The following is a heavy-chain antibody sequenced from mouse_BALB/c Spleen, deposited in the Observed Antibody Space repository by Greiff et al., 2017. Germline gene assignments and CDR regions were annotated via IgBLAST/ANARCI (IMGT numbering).Heavy chain of an antibody. J-gene: IGHJ3*01. CDR1: GYTFTSYW. V-gene: IGHV1-69*02. CDR2: IYPSDSYT. D-gene: IGHD4-1*01. CDR3: TRGGLLGGAD. Sequence: QVQLQQPGAELVRPGASVKLSCKASGYTFTSYWINWVKQRPGQGLEWIGNIYPSDSYTNYNQKFKDKATLTVDKSSSTAYMQLSSPTSEDSAVYYCTRGGLLGGADWGQGTLVTVAA.